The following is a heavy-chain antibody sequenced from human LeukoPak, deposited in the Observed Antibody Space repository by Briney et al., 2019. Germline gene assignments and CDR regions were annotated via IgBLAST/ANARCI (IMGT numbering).Heavy chain of an antibody. V-gene: IGHV4-31*03. Sequence: SQTLYLTSTVSGGSISSGGYFWSWIRPHPGKGLEWIGYIPYSGSTYYSPSLKSRVTISVDTSKNQFSLNLNSVTAADTAVYYCARAYGSGSLSFAYWGQGTLVNVSS. D-gene: IGHD3-10*01. CDR3: ARAYGSGSLSFAY. CDR1: GGSISSGGYF. J-gene: IGHJ4*02. CDR2: IPYSGST.